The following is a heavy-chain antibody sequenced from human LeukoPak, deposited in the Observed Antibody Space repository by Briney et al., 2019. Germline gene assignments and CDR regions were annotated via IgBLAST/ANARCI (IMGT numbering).Heavy chain of an antibody. CDR2: ISGRGGTT. CDR3: ARGEYGSGSYHIDY. J-gene: IGHJ4*02. CDR1: KFTFSSYA. V-gene: IGHV3-23*01. D-gene: IGHD3-10*01. Sequence: GGSLRLSCVASKFTFSSYALTWVRQAPGKGLEWVSAISGRGGTTYYADSVKGRFTISRDNAKNSLYLQMNSLRAEDTAVYYCARGEYGSGSYHIDYWGQGTLVTVSS.